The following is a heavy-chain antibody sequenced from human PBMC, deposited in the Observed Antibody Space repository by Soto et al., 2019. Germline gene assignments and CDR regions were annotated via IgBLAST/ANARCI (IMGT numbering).Heavy chain of an antibody. J-gene: IGHJ4*02. D-gene: IGHD6-13*01. CDR3: ARGPIAAAGIDY. CDR1: GYTFTSYA. V-gene: IGHV1-3*01. Sequence: QVQLVQSGAEVKKPGASVKVSCKASGYTFTSYAMHWVRQAPGQRLEWMGWINAGNGNTKYSQKFQGRVTITRDTSVSTAYMELSSLSSEDTAVYYCARGPIAAAGIDYWGQGTLVTVSS. CDR2: INAGNGNT.